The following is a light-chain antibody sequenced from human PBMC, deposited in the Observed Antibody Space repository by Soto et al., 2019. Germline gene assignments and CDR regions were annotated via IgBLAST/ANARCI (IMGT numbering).Light chain of an antibody. J-gene: IGLJ1*01. CDR1: SSDVGGYNY. V-gene: IGLV2-11*01. Sequence: QSALTQPRSVSGSPGQSVTISCTGTSSDVGGYNYVSWYQQHPGKAPKLIIYDVSKRPSGVPDLFSGSKSGNSASLTISGLQAEDEADYYCCSYAGSYTFYVFGTGTKLTVL. CDR2: DVS. CDR3: CSYAGSYTFYV.